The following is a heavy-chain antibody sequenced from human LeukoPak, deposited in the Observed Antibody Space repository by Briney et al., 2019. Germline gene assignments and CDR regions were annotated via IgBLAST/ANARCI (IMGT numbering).Heavy chain of an antibody. Sequence: PSETLSLTCTVSGGSISSGDYYWSWIRQPLGKGLEWIGYIYYSGSTYCNPSLKSRVTISVDTSKNQFSLKLSSVTAADTAVYYCARAPYDFWSGYRGRWFDPWGQGTLVTVSS. CDR3: ARAPYDFWSGYRGRWFDP. V-gene: IGHV4-30-4*08. CDR1: GGSISSGDYY. J-gene: IGHJ5*02. D-gene: IGHD3-3*01. CDR2: IYYSGST.